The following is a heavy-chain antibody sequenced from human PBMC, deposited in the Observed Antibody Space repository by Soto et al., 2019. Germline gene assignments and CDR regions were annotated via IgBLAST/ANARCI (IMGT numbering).Heavy chain of an antibody. J-gene: IGHJ3*02. CDR2: ISYDGSSK. D-gene: IGHD6-19*01. Sequence: QVQLVESGGGVVQPGRSLRLSCAASGFTFSSYAMHWVRQAPGKGPEWVAVISYDGSSKTYADSVKGQFTISRDNSKNSLFLQMNNLRPEDTALYYCARRNSDYSSVWSDAFDIWGQGTMVTVSS. V-gene: IGHV3-30-3*01. CDR3: ARRNSDYSSVWSDAFDI. CDR1: GFTFSSYA.